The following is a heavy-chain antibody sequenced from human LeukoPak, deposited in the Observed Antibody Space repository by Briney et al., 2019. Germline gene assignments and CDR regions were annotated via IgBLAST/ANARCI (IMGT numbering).Heavy chain of an antibody. CDR2: IGSKANSYAT. CDR3: TRQDDYASDY. V-gene: IGHV3-73*01. Sequence: GGSLRLSCAASGFTFSGSAMHWVRQASGKGLELVGRIGSKANSYATAYAASVKGRFTISRDDSKNTAYLQMNSLKTEDTAVYYCTRQDDYASDYWGQGTLVTVSS. CDR1: GFTFSGSA. J-gene: IGHJ4*02. D-gene: IGHD4-17*01.